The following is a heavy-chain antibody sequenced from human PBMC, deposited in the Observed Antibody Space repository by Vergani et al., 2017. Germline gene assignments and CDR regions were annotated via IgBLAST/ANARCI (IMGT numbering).Heavy chain of an antibody. CDR3: ARGSPFDY. CDR2: ISSSSSYI. Sequence: EVQLVESGGGLVQPGRSLRLSCTASGFTFSSYAMSWVRQAPGKGLEWVSSISSSSSYIYYADSVKGRFTISRDNATNSLYLQMNSLRAEDTAVYYCARGSPFDYWGQGTLVTVSS. D-gene: IGHD2-15*01. CDR1: GFTFSSYA. J-gene: IGHJ4*02. V-gene: IGHV3-21*01.